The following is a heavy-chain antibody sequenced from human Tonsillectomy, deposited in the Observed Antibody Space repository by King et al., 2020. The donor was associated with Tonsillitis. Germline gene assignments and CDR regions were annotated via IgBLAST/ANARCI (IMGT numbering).Heavy chain of an antibody. J-gene: IGHJ4*02. D-gene: IGHD2-15*01. CDR2: INPSVGST. CDR3: ARDSYCSGHSFYYYLSY. V-gene: IGHV1-46*01. CDR1: GYTFTSYY. Sequence: VQLVESGAEVKKPEASVKVSCKASGYTFTSYYMHWVRQAPGQELEWMGIINPSVGSTSCAQKFQGRVTMTRDTSTSTVDMELSSLRSEDTVVYYCARDSYCSGHSFYYYLSYWGQGTLLTV.